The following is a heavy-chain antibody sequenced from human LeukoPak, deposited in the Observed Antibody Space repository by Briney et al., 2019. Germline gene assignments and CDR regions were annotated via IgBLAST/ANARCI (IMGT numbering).Heavy chain of an antibody. CDR2: IYSGGST. Sequence: GGSLRLSCAASGFTVSSNYMSWVRQAPGKGLEWVSVIYSGGSTYYADSVKGRFTISRDNSKNTLYLRMNSLRAEDTAVYYCARGSDYDFWSGYYFDDYWGQGTLVTVSS. D-gene: IGHD3-3*01. CDR3: ARGSDYDFWSGYYFDDY. J-gene: IGHJ4*02. V-gene: IGHV3-66*01. CDR1: GFTVSSNY.